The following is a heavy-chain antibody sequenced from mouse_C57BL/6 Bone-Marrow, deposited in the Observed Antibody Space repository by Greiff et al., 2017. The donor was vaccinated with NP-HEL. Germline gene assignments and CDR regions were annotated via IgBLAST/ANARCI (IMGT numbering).Heavy chain of an antibody. Sequence: QVQLKESGAELVRPGTSVKLSCKASGYTFTSYWMHWVKQRPGQGLEWIGVIDPSDSYTNYNQKFKGKATLTVDTSSSTAYMQLSSLTSEDSAVYYCARYSNYAFAYWGQGTLVTVSA. D-gene: IGHD2-5*01. V-gene: IGHV1-59*01. CDR1: GYTFTSYW. CDR2: IDPSDSYT. CDR3: ARYSNYAFAY. J-gene: IGHJ3*01.